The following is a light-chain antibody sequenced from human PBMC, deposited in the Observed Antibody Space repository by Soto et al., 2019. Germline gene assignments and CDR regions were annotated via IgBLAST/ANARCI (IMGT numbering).Light chain of an antibody. Sequence: EIVLTQSPGTLSLSPGERATLSCRASQSFSRSYLAWYQQKPGQAPGLLIYGASSRATGIPDRFSGSGSGTDFTLTISRLEPEDFAVYYCQQYGSSLPWTFGHGTKVEIK. CDR1: QSFSRSY. CDR2: GAS. V-gene: IGKV3-20*01. J-gene: IGKJ1*01. CDR3: QQYGSSLPWT.